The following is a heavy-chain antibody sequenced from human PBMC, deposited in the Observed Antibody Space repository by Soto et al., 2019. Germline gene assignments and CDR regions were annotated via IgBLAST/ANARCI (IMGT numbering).Heavy chain of an antibody. D-gene: IGHD3-22*01. CDR3: ASTPYYYDSSGYQTFDY. Sequence: APSLTRTASGGSIRNSYWGWIRQPPGDGLEWIGYIYYSGSTNYNPSLKSRVTISVDTSKNQFSLKLSSVTAADTAVYYCASTPYYYDSSGYQTFDYWGQGTLVTVSS. CDR1: GGSIRNSY. J-gene: IGHJ4*02. V-gene: IGHV4-59*08. CDR2: IYYSGST.